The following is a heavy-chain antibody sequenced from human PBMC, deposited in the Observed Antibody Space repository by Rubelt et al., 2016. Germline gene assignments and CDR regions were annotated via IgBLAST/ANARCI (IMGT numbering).Heavy chain of an antibody. CDR2: IYYSGST. V-gene: IGHV4-39*07. CDR3: ARDCPTTSCYIRGFDY. D-gene: IGHD2-2*02. Sequence: QLQLQESGPGLVKPSETLSLTCTVSGGSISSSSYYWGWIRQPPGKGLEWIGSIYYSGSTYYNPSLRGRVTISVDTSKNQFSLKLSSVTAADTGVYYCARDCPTTSCYIRGFDYWGQGTLVTVSS. CDR1: GGSISSSSYY. J-gene: IGHJ4*02.